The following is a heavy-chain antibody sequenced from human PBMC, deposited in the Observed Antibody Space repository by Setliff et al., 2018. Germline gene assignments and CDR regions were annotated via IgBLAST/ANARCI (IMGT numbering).Heavy chain of an antibody. J-gene: IGHJ4*02. CDR3: AWASAYSTYDNDPGLEY. CDR1: GYPFVGYF. Sequence: ASVKVSCKTSGYPFVGYFIYWMRQAPGQGLEWVGWIDPKSGRTKYAVKFQGRVTMTRGTSSSTVYMDLSGLTSADTAVYFCAWASAYSTYDNDPGLEYWGQGTLVTVSS. D-gene: IGHD5-18*01. CDR2: IDPKSGRT. V-gene: IGHV1-2*02.